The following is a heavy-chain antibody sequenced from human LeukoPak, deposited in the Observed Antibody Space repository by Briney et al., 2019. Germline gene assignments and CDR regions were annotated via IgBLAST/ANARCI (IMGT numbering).Heavy chain of an antibody. CDR3: ARGISVKWAFDI. J-gene: IGHJ3*02. V-gene: IGHV4-30-4*01. Sequence: PSETLSLTCTVSGGSISSGGYYWSWIRQPPGKGLEWIGYIYYSGSTYYNPSLKSRVTISVDTSKNQFSLKLSSVTAAGTAVYYCARGISVKWAFDIWGQGTMVTVSS. CDR1: GGSISSGGYY. CDR2: IYYSGST. D-gene: IGHD3-3*02.